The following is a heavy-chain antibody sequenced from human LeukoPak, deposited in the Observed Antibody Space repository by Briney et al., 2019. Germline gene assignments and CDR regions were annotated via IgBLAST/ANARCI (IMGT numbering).Heavy chain of an antibody. V-gene: IGHV1-2*02. J-gene: IGHJ3*02. D-gene: IGHD2-2*01. CDR1: GYTFTGYY. CDR2: INPNSGGT. Sequence: ASVKVSCKASGYTFTGYYMHWVRQAPGQGLEWMGWINPNSGGTNYAQKFQGRVTMTRDTSISTAYMELSRLRSDDTAVYYCVSGDQRRDIVVVPAATHDAFDIWGQGTMVTVSS. CDR3: VSGDQRRDIVVVPAATHDAFDI.